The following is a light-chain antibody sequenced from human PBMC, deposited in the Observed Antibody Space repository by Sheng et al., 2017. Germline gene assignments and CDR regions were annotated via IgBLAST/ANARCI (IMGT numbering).Light chain of an antibody. CDR3: QVWDITSDVI. J-gene: IGLJ2*01. V-gene: IGLV3-21*02. Sequence: SFVLTQPPSVSVAPGQTAMITCGANNIESKSVHWYQQKSGQAPELVVYDDDDRPSGIPERFSGSNSGNTATLTITRVEAGDEAVYYCQVWDITSDVIFGGGTRVTVV. CDR2: DDD. CDR1: NIESKS.